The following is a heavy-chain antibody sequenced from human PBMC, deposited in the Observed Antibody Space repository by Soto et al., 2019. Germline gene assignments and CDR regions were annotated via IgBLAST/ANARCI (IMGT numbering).Heavy chain of an antibody. D-gene: IGHD3-10*01. CDR3: ARRTQPEHDVWFGTVTSLDY. CDR2: IYYSGST. CDR1: GGSISSSNW. V-gene: IGHV4-4*02. Sequence: PSETLSLTCAVSGGSISSSNWWSWVRQPPGKGLEWIGYIYYSGSTYYNPSLKSRVTISVDTSKNQFSLKLSSVTAADTAVYYCARRTQPEHDVWFGTVTSLDYWGQGTLVTVSS. J-gene: IGHJ4*02.